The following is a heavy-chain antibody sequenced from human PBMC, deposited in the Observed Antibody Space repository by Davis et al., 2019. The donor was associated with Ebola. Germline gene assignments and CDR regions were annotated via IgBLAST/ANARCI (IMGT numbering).Heavy chain of an antibody. CDR2: ISPDGSDK. J-gene: IGHJ4*02. D-gene: IGHD4-17*01. Sequence: PGGSLRLSCAASGISFSNYGMLWVRQAPGKVMEWVAVISPDGSDKNYADSGKGRFTISRDNSKNTLYLQMNSLRAEDTAVYDCAKDDYGDGAALNYWSQGTLVTVSS. CDR3: AKDDYGDGAALNY. CDR1: GISFSNYG. V-gene: IGHV3-30*18.